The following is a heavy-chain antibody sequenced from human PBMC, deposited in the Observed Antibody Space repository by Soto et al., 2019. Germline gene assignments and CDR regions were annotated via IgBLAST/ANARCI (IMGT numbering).Heavy chain of an antibody. CDR3: ARSSGYVDY. CDR2: INSDGSTT. V-gene: IGHV3-74*01. J-gene: IGHJ4*02. D-gene: IGHD3-9*01. Sequence: EVQLVESGGGLVQPGGSLRLYCAASGFTLSSYWMHWVRQAPGKGLVWVSHINSDGSTTNYADSVKGRFTISRDNAKNTLYLQMNSLRAEDTAVYYCARSSGYVDYWGQGTLVTVSS. CDR1: GFTLSSYW.